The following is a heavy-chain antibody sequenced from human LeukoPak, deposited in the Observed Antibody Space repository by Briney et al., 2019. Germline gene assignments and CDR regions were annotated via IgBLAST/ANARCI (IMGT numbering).Heavy chain of an antibody. J-gene: IGHJ3*02. D-gene: IGHD1-1*01. CDR1: GFTFSAYG. CDR3: ARENWNVAEYVLDI. CDR2: IRNDGTET. Sequence: GGSLRLSCVASGFTFSAYGMHWVRQAPGRGLDWVTVIRNDGTETFYADSVKGHFTISRDNSRNTLYLEMNSLRVDDTAMYYCARENWNVAEYVLDIWGQGTLVSVAP. V-gene: IGHV3-33*01.